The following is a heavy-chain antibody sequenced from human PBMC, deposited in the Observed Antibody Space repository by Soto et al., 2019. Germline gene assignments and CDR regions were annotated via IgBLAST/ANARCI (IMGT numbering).Heavy chain of an antibody. D-gene: IGHD3-10*01. CDR2: IYYSGST. CDR3: ARGRRGVDTGLHIHY. CDR1: GGSISSYY. J-gene: IGHJ4*02. V-gene: IGHV4-59*01. Sequence: QVQLQESGPGLVKPSETLSLTCTVSGGSISSYYWSWIRQPPGKGLEWIGYIYYSGSTNYNPSLTSRVTISVDTSKNQFSLKLSSVTAADTAVYYCARGRRGVDTGLHIHYWGQGTLVTVSS.